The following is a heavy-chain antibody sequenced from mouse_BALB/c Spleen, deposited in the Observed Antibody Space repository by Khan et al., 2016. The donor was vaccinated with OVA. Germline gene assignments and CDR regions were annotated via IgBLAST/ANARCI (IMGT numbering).Heavy chain of an antibody. CDR1: GYTFTTYW. D-gene: IGHD2-1*01. CDR2: IDPSTDYT. Sequence: VQLQQSGTELAKPGASVRMSCKTSGYTFTTYWIHWVKQRPGQGLEWIGYIDPSTDYTDYNQKFKDKATLTADKSSSTAYMQLSSLTSEDSAVYYCARRGRYGIFGYWGQGTLVTVSA. CDR3: ARRGRYGIFGY. V-gene: IGHV1-7*01. J-gene: IGHJ3*01.